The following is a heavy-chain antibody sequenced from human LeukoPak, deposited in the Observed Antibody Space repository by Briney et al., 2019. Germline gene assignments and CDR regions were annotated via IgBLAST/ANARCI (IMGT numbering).Heavy chain of an antibody. J-gene: IGHJ3*02. Sequence: TGGSLRLSCAASGFTFNNYAMSWVRQAPGKGLEWVSTIEGGGGSTYYADSVKGRFTISGDNSKNTLYLQMNSLRAEDTAVYYCASDQRGCSGGSCYSRAFDIWGQGTMVTVSS. CDR1: GFTFNNYA. CDR3: ASDQRGCSGGSCYSRAFDI. V-gene: IGHV3-23*01. D-gene: IGHD2-15*01. CDR2: IEGGGGST.